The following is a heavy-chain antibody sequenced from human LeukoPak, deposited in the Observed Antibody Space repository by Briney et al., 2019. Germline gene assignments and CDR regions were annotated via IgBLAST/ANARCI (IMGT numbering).Heavy chain of an antibody. V-gene: IGHV4-4*07. CDR3: ARTARSYPPSKAFDI. J-gene: IGHJ3*02. CDR2: IYTSGST. D-gene: IGHD1-26*01. Sequence: SETLSLTCTVSGGSISSYYWSWIRQPAGKGLEWIGRIYTSGSTNYNPSLKSRVTMSVDTSKNRFSLKLSSVTAADTAVYYCARTARSYPPSKAFDIWGQGTMVTVSS. CDR1: GGSISSYY.